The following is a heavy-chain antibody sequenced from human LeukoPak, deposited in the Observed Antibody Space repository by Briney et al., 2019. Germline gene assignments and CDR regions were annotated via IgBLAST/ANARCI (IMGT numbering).Heavy chain of an antibody. CDR2: ISSSSGYI. CDR1: GFTFSSYS. Sequence: PGGSLRLSCAASGFTFSSYSMNWVRQAPGKGLEGVSSISSSSGYIYYADSVKGRFTISRDNAKNSLYLQMNSLRAEDTAVYCCARDSGRDYDFWSGYYPFDYWAREPWSPSPQ. CDR3: ARDSGRDYDFWSGYYPFDY. J-gene: IGHJ4*02. V-gene: IGHV3-21*01. D-gene: IGHD3-3*01.